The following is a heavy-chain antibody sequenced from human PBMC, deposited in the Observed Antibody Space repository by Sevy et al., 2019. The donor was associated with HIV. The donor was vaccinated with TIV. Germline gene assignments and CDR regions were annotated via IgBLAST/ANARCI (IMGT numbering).Heavy chain of an antibody. V-gene: IGHV4-34*01. Sequence: SETLSLTCAVYDGSFSGYYSSWIRQPPGKGLEWIGEINHSGSTNYNPSLKSRVTISVDTSKNQFSLKLSSVTAADTAVYYCARDLSGRSPRAGSNAGIDYWGQGTLVTVSS. J-gene: IGHJ4*02. CDR3: ARDLSGRSPRAGSNAGIDY. D-gene: IGHD3-10*01. CDR2: INHSGST. CDR1: DGSFSGYY.